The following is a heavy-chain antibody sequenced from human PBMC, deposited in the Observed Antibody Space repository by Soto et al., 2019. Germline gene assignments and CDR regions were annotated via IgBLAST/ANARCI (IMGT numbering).Heavy chain of an antibody. V-gene: IGHV4-30-4*01. D-gene: IGHD4-17*01. CDR1: GGSISSGDYY. CDR2: IYYSGST. CDR3: ARAHYGDYGYGMDV. Sequence: SETLSLICTVSGGSISSGDYYWSWIRQPPGKGLEWIGYIYYSGSTYYNPSLKSRVTISVDRSKNQFSLKLSSVTAADTAVYYCARAHYGDYGYGMDVWGQGTTVTVS. J-gene: IGHJ6*02.